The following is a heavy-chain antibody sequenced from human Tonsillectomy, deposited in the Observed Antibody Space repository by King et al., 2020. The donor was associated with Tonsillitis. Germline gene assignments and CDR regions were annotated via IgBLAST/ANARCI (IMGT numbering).Heavy chain of an antibody. D-gene: IGHD1-26*01. CDR2: INPSGGST. J-gene: IGHJ4*02. Sequence: VQLVESGAEVKKPGASVKVSCKASGYTFTSDYMHGVRQAPGQGLYWMGIINPSGGSTTYAQRFQGRVTMTRDTSTSTVYMELSSLRSEDTAVYYCARAGGSYRGYFDYWGQGTLVTVSS. CDR1: GYTFTSDY. CDR3: ARAGGSYRGYFDY. V-gene: IGHV1-46*01.